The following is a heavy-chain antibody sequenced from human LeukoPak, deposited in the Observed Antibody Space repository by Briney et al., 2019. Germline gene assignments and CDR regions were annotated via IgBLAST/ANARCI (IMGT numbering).Heavy chain of an antibody. V-gene: IGHV4-4*02. Sequence: SETLSLTCGVSGGSISSTNWWTWVRQPPGEGLEWIGEVHLSGRTNYNPSLESRVTMSVDMSENHISLKLTSVTAADTAVYYCARYRGKTTVSSLDWFDPWGQGTLVTVSS. CDR2: VHLSGRT. J-gene: IGHJ5*02. CDR3: ARYRGKTTVSSLDWFDP. CDR1: GGSISSTNW. D-gene: IGHD4-11*01.